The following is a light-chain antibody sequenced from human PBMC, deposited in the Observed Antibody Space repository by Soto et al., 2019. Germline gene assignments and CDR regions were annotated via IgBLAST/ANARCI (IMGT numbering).Light chain of an antibody. J-gene: IGKJ1*01. V-gene: IGKV1-17*01. Sequence: DIQMTQSPSSLSASIGDRVTITFRASQGIGKALCWYQQTPGTPPKRLIFTASNLQNGVPSRFSGSGSETEFTLTISSLQPEDFVTYYCLQHHSYPWTFGQGTKVDIK. CDR3: LQHHSYPWT. CDR2: TAS. CDR1: QGIGKA.